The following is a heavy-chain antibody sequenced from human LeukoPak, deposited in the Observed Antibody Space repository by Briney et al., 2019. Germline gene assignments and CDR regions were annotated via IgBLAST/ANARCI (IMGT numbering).Heavy chain of an antibody. CDR3: ASHNWNDVILPFDY. Sequence: GASVKVSCKASGYTFTGYYMHWVRQAPGQGLEWMGWINPNSGGTNYAQKFQGRVTMTRDTSISTAYMELSRLRSDDTVVYYCASHNWNDVILPFDYWGQGTLVTVSS. V-gene: IGHV1-2*02. D-gene: IGHD1-1*01. J-gene: IGHJ4*02. CDR1: GYTFTGYY. CDR2: INPNSGGT.